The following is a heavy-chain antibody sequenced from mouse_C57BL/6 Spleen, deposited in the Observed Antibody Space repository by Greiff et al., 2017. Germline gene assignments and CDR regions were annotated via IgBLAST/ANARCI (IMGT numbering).Heavy chain of an antibody. V-gene: IGHV5-17*01. D-gene: IGHD2-4*01. CDR2: ISSGSSTI. Sequence: EVLLVESGGGLVKPGGSLKLSCAASGFTFSDYGMHWVRQAPGKGLEWVAYISSGSSTIYYADTVKGRFTISRDNAKNTLFRRMTSLRSEDTAMYYCARDDYGYDFGYWGQGTTLTVSS. CDR3: ARDDYGYDFGY. CDR1: GFTFSDYG. J-gene: IGHJ2*01.